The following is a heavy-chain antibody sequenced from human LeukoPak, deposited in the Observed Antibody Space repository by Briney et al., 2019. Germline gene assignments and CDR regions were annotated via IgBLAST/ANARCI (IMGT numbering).Heavy chain of an antibody. V-gene: IGHV3-21*01. CDR1: GFTFSRYS. CDR2: ISTSSSFL. D-gene: IGHD3-3*01. CDR3: ARDWRQFDY. J-gene: IGHJ4*02. Sequence: GGSLRLSCAASGFTFSRYSMNWVRQAPGKGLEWVSSISTSSSFLYYADSVKGRFTISRDNAKNSLYLQMNSLRAEDTAVYYCARDWRQFDYWGQGTLVTVSS.